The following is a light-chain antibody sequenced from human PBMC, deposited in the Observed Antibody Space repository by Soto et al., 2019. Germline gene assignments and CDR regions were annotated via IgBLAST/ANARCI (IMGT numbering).Light chain of an antibody. Sequence: EIVLTQSPGTLSLSPGERATLSCRASQSVSSSCFAWYQQKPGQAPRLLIYAASRRDTGIPDRFSGRGSGTDFTLTISRLEPEDFAIYYCQQYGISPRTFGQGTKVEIK. J-gene: IGKJ1*01. CDR1: QSVSSSC. CDR3: QQYGISPRT. CDR2: AAS. V-gene: IGKV3-20*01.